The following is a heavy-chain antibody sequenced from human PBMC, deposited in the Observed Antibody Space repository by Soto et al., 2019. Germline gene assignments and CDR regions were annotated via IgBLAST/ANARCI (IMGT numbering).Heavy chain of an antibody. D-gene: IGHD3-22*01. CDR2: ISSSSSYI. CDR1: GFTFSSYS. Sequence: GGSLRLSCAASGFTFSSYSMNWVRQAPGKGLEWVSSISSSSSYIYYADSVKGRFTISRDNAKNSLYLQMNSLRAEDTAVYYCARDFVSSGYYPGAYWGQGTLVTVSS. CDR3: ARDFVSSGYYPGAY. V-gene: IGHV3-21*01. J-gene: IGHJ4*02.